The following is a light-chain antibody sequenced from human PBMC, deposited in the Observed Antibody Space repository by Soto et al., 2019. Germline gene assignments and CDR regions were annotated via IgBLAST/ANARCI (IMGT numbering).Light chain of an antibody. V-gene: IGLV1-47*01. CDR1: SSKIGSNY. Sequence: SLLTQPPPASGAPRQRGTISFFWNSSKIGSNYVYWYQQLPGTAPKLLIYRNNQRPSGVPDRFSGSKSGTSASLAISGLRSEDEADYYCAAWDDSLSGFYVFGTGTKVTVL. CDR2: RNN. J-gene: IGLJ1*01. CDR3: AAWDDSLSGFYV.